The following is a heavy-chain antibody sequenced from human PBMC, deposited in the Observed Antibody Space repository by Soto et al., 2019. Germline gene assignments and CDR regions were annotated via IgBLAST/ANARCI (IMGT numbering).Heavy chain of an antibody. J-gene: IGHJ4*02. Sequence: ASVKVSCKASGYTFTSYAMHWVRQAPGQRLEWMGWINAGNGNTNYSQKFQERVTITRDTSTSTAYMELSSLRSEDTAVYYCAAVLLPPNNRGAPLDYWGQGTLVTVSS. CDR1: GYTFTSYA. CDR2: INAGNGNT. CDR3: AAVLLPPNNRGAPLDY. D-gene: IGHD3-10*01. V-gene: IGHV1-3*01.